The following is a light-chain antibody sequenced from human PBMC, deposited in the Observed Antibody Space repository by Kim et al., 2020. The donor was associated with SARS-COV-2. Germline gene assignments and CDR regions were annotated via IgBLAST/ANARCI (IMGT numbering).Light chain of an antibody. V-gene: IGLV2-14*03. CDR1: SSDVGGYKY. CDR3: SSYTSSTTRV. CDR2: DDS. Sequence: GQSITISCTGTSSDVGGYKYGSWYQQHPGKAPKLMIYDDSNRPSGVSKRFSGSRSGNTASLTISGLRAEDEADYYGSSYTSSTTRVFGGGTQLTVL. J-gene: IGLJ3*02.